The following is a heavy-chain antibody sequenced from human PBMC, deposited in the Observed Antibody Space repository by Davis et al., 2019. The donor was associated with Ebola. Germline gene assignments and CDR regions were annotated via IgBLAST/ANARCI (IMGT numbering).Heavy chain of an antibody. V-gene: IGHV1-8*01. Sequence: ASVKVSCKASGYTFTSYDINWVRQATGQGLEWMGWMNPNSGNTGYAQKFQGRVTMTRNTSISTAYMELSSLRSEDTAVYYCAREVTSSWYVGFWFDPWGQGTLVTVSS. CDR3: AREVTSSWYVGFWFDP. J-gene: IGHJ5*02. CDR1: GYTFTSYD. CDR2: MNPNSGNT. D-gene: IGHD6-13*01.